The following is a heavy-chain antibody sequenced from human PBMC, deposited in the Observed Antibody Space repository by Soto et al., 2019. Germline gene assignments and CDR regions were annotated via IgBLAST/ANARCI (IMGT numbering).Heavy chain of an antibody. D-gene: IGHD3-9*01. CDR1: GFTFSSYS. Sequence: PGGSLRLSCAASGFTFSSYSMNWVRQAPGKGLEWVSSISSRSSYIYYADSVKGRFTISRDNAKNSLYLQMNSLRAEDTAVYYCARDYDILTGYYKRYNGMDVWGQGTTVTVSS. J-gene: IGHJ6*02. CDR3: ARDYDILTGYYKRYNGMDV. V-gene: IGHV3-21*01. CDR2: ISSRSSYI.